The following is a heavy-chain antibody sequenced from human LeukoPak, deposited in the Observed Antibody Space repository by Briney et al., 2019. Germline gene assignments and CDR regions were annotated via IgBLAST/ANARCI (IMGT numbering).Heavy chain of an antibody. CDR3: ARAPSSSWYNWFDP. J-gene: IGHJ5*02. V-gene: IGHV3-23*01. Sequence: GGSLRLSCAASGFTFSSYAMSWVRQAPGKGLEWVSVISGNGGRTYHADSVKGRFTISRDNAKNSLYLQMNSLRAEDTAVYYCARAPSSSWYNWFDPWGQGTLVTVSS. CDR2: ISGNGGRT. CDR1: GFTFSSYA. D-gene: IGHD6-13*01.